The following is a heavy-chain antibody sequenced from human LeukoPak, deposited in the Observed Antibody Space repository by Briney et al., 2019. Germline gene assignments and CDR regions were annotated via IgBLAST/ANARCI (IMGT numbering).Heavy chain of an antibody. CDR3: ARGQWLPVFDF. J-gene: IGHJ4*02. V-gene: IGHV4-34*01. CDR1: GGSFSGYY. Sequence: PSETLSLTCAVYGGSFSGYYWSWIRQPPGKGLEWIGGINHSRTTNYNPSLKSRVTISVDTSKNQFSLKLSSATAADTAVYYCARGQWLPVFDFWGQGTLVTVSS. CDR2: INHSRTT. D-gene: IGHD3-22*01.